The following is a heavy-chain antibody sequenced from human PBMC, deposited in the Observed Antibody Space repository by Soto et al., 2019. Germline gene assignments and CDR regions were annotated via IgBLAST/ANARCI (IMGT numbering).Heavy chain of an antibody. CDR1: GGTFSSYT. V-gene: IGHV1-69*04. Sequence: ASVKVSCKASGGTFSSYTISWVRQAPGQGLEWMGRIIPILGIANYAQKFQGRVTITADKSTSTAYMELSSLGSEDTAVYYCAREGPYGSGSYRRNNWFDPWGQGTLVTVSS. CDR2: IIPILGIA. J-gene: IGHJ5*02. D-gene: IGHD3-10*01. CDR3: AREGPYGSGSYRRNNWFDP.